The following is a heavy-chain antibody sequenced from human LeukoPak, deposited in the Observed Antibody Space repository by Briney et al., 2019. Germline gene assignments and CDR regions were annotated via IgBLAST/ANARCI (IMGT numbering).Heavy chain of an antibody. Sequence: KPSETLSLTCTVSGGSISSYYWSWIRQPPGKGLEWMGYIYYSGSTDYNPSLKSRFAISVDTSKNQFSLKLSSVTAADTAVYYCATSGWYLLPGVYWGQGTLVTVSS. J-gene: IGHJ4*02. CDR2: IYYSGST. CDR3: ATSGWYLLPGVY. D-gene: IGHD6-19*01. V-gene: IGHV4-59*08. CDR1: GGSISSYY.